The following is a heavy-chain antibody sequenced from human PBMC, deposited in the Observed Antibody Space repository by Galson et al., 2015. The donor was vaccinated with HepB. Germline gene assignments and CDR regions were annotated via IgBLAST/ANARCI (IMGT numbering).Heavy chain of an antibody. CDR2: INTNTGNP. Sequence: SVKVSCKASGYAFNKYALNWVRQAPGQGLEWMGWINTNTGNPTYAQAFTGRFVISLDTSVSTTYLQISSLKVEDTAVYYCARDYYDSSSDYWGQGTLVTVSS. V-gene: IGHV7-4-1*02. J-gene: IGHJ4*02. CDR1: GYAFNKYA. CDR3: ARDYYDSSSDY. D-gene: IGHD3-22*01.